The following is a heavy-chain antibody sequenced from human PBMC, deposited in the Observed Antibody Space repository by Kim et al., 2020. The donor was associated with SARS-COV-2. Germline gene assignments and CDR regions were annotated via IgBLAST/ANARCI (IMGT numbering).Heavy chain of an antibody. CDR3: ASHQEGSYHGRDY. D-gene: IGHD3-16*02. V-gene: IGHV4-39*01. CDR1: GGSISSSSYY. J-gene: IGHJ4*02. CDR2: IYYSGST. Sequence: SETLSLTCTVSGGSISSSSYYWGWIRQPPGKGLEWIGSIYYSGSTYYNPSLKSRVTISVDTSKNQFSLKLSSVTAADTAVYYCASHQEGSYHGRDYWGQGTLVTVSS.